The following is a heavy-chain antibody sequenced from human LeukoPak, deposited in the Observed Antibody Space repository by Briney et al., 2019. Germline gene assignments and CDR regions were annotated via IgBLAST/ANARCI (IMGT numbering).Heavy chain of an antibody. V-gene: IGHV3-21*01. J-gene: IGHJ4*02. CDR1: GFTFSSYS. Sequence: GGSLRLSCAASGFTFSSYSMNWVRQAPGKGLEWVSSISSSSSYIHYADSVKGRFTISRHNAKNSLYLQMNSLRAEDAAVYYCTRENWYIDYWGQGNLVTVSS. CDR2: ISSSSSYI. CDR3: TRENWYIDY.